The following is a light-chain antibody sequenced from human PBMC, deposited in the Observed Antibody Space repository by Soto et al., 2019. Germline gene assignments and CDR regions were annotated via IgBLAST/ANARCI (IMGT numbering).Light chain of an antibody. V-gene: IGKV1-39*01. CDR3: QQSHSDPLT. CDR1: QFLSTY. J-gene: IGKJ4*01. Sequence: DIQMTQSPSSLSASVGYSVSFTCRASQFLSTYLNWYQQKPGKAPKLLIYAASSLQRGVPSRFSGSGSGTDFTLTISNLQPEDFATYFCQQSHSDPLTFGGGTKVEI. CDR2: AAS.